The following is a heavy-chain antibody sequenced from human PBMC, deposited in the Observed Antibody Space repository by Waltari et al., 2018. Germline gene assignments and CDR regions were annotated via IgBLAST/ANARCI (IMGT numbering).Heavy chain of an antibody. D-gene: IGHD6-19*01. V-gene: IGHV3-30*18. Sequence: QVLLVESGGGVVQPGRSLRLSCAASGFHSLSYALPWVRQAPGKGPEWVAVISYEGSTKYYADSVKGRFTISRDNSMHTLDLQMNNLRHEDTGVYYCAKVARVAGYYYTGMDVWGQGTTVTVSS. J-gene: IGHJ6*02. CDR3: AKVARVAGYYYTGMDV. CDR2: ISYEGSTK. CDR1: GFHSLSYA.